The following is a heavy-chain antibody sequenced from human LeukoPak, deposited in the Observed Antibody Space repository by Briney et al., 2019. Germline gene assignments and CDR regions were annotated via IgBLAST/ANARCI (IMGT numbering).Heavy chain of an antibody. CDR1: GFTFSGSD. D-gene: IGHD1-26*01. J-gene: IGHJ4*02. CDR3: SSHPSGSSPGY. CDR2: IRSKAKSYAT. V-gene: IGHV3-73*01. Sequence: GGSLRLSCAASGFTFSGSDIHWVRQASGKGLGWVGRIRSKAKSYATAYAASVNGRLIISRDDSKNAAYLQMNSLKTEDTAVYYCSSHPSGSSPGYWGQGTLVTVSS.